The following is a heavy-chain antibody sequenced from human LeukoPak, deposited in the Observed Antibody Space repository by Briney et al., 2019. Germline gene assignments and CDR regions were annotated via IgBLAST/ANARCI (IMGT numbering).Heavy chain of an antibody. V-gene: IGHV1-69*02. Sequence: ASVKVSCKASGGTFSSYTISWVRQAPGQGLEWMGRIIPILGIANYAQKFQGRVTITADKSTSTAYIELSSLRSEDTAVYYCARGLRDYGGNLYFDLWGRGTLVTVSS. CDR1: GGTFSSYT. D-gene: IGHD4-23*01. CDR2: IIPILGIA. J-gene: IGHJ2*01. CDR3: ARGLRDYGGNLYFDL.